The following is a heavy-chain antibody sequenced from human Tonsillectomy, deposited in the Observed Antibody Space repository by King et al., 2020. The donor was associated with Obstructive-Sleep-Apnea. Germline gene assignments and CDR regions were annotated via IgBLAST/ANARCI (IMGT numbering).Heavy chain of an antibody. CDR1: GFTFSRYS. CDR2: ISSSSSTL. J-gene: IGHJ3*02. CDR3: AREGYCSSTSCSVDTFNI. V-gene: IGHV3-48*01. D-gene: IGHD2-2*01. Sequence: VQLVESGGGLVQPGGSLRLSCAASGFTFSRYSMNWVRQAPGKGLEWVSYISSSSSTLYYADSAKGRFTISRDNAKNSLFLKMNSLRVEATAVYYCAREGYCSSTSCSVDTFNIWGQGTMVTVSS.